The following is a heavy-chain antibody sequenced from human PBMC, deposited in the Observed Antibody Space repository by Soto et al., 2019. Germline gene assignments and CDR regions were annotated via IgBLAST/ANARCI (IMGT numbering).Heavy chain of an antibody. Sequence: GESLKISCKGSGYSFTTYWICWVRQMPGKGLEGMVIIYPGDSDTRYSPSFQGQVTISADKSINTTYLQWSSLKASDTAIYYCARQAAAGKYYYAMDVWGQGTTVTVSS. V-gene: IGHV5-51*01. CDR1: GYSFTTYW. CDR2: IYPGDSDT. CDR3: ARQAAAGKYYYAMDV. D-gene: IGHD6-13*01. J-gene: IGHJ6*02.